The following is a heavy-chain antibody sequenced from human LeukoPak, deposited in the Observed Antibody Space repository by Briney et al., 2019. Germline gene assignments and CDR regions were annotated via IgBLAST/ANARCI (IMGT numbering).Heavy chain of an antibody. CDR3: ARVASRTTVVIPYAFDI. CDR1: SGSINNYY. Sequence: SETLSLTCTVPSGSINNYYWSWIRQPPGKRLEWIGFVNYSGSTNYKSSLKSRATISVDTSKNQFSLKLSSVTAADTAVYYCARVASRTTVVIPYAFDIWGQGTMVTVSS. D-gene: IGHD4-23*01. J-gene: IGHJ3*02. V-gene: IGHV4-59*01. CDR2: VNYSGST.